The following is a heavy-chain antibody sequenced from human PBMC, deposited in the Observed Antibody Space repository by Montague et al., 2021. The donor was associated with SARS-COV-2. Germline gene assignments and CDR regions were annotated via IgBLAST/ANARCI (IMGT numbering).Heavy chain of an antibody. V-gene: IGHV3-21*01. Sequence: FLRLSCAASGFTFSSYRMNWVRQAPGKGLEWVSSISSSSSYIYYADSVKGRFTISRDNAKNSLYLQMNSLRAEDTAVYYCARNLGSGWAFFDYWGQGTLVTVSS. J-gene: IGHJ4*02. CDR1: GFTFSSYR. D-gene: IGHD6-19*01. CDR2: ISSSSSYI. CDR3: ARNLGSGWAFFDY.